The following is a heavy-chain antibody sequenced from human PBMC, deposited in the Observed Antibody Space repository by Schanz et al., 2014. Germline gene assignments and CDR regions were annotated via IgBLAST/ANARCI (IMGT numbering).Heavy chain of an antibody. Sequence: QVLLVESGGGLVKPGGSLRLSCSASGFTFSDSFMSWIRQTPGKGLEWLSYISSSGNIIHYADSVKGRFTISRDNAKNSLYLQMTGLRAEDAAVYYCAAHETLSTTACYPSWGPGNLVTVSS. CDR2: ISSSGNII. CDR1: GFTFSDSF. V-gene: IGHV3-11*01. CDR3: AAHETLSTTACYPS. J-gene: IGHJ4*02. D-gene: IGHD2-2*01.